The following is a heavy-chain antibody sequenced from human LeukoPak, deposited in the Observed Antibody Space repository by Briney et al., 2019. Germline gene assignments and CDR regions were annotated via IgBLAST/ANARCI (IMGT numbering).Heavy chain of an antibody. D-gene: IGHD6-19*01. J-gene: IGHJ4*02. CDR3: AKTAYSSGWYHGYFDY. V-gene: IGHV3-23*01. CDR1: GFTFSSYA. CDR2: ISGSGGST. Sequence: GGSLRLSCAASGFTFSSYAMSWVRQAPGKGLGWVSVISGSGGSTYYADSVKGRFTISRDNSKNTLYLQMNSLRAEDTAVYYCAKTAYSSGWYHGYFDYWGQGTLVTVSS.